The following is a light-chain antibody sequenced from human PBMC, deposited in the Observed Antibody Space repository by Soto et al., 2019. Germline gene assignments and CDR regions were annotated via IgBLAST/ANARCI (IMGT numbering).Light chain of an antibody. CDR3: CSYAGSNKGVV. Sequence: QSALTQPPSASGSPGQSVTISCTGTSSDVGGYNSVSWCQQYPGKAPNIMIYEVSKRPSGVPNRFSGSKSGGTASLTVSGLQAADEDDYYFCSYAGSNKGVVFGGGTKLTVL. CDR1: SSDVGGYNS. J-gene: IGLJ2*01. CDR2: EVS. V-gene: IGLV2-8*01.